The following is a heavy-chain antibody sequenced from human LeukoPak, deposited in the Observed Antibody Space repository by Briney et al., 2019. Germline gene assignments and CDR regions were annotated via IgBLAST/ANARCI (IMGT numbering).Heavy chain of an antibody. CDR3: ARAPSPIYSGSAPLDY. J-gene: IGHJ4*02. V-gene: IGHV4-59*08. D-gene: IGHD6-25*01. Sequence: SETLSLTCIVSGGSISGYYWSWIRQPPGKGLEWIGYIFYSGSTNYNPSLKSRVTISVDTSKNQFSLKLSSVTAADTAVYYCARAPSPIYSGSAPLDYWGQGTLVIVSS. CDR1: GGSISGYY. CDR2: IFYSGST.